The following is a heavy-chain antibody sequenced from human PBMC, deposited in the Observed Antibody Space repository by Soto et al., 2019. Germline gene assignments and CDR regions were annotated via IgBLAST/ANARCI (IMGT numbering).Heavy chain of an antibody. J-gene: IGHJ6*02. CDR1: GYSFTSYW. D-gene: IGHD6-13*01. Sequence: PGESLKISCKGSGYSFTSYWIGWVRQMPGKGLEWMGIIYPGDSDTRYSPSFQGQVTISADKSISTAYLQWSSLKASDTAMYYCARQGIVSSSWYIGSDYYYGMAVWGQGTTVTVSS. CDR3: ARQGIVSSSWYIGSDYYYGMAV. CDR2: IYPGDSDT. V-gene: IGHV5-51*01.